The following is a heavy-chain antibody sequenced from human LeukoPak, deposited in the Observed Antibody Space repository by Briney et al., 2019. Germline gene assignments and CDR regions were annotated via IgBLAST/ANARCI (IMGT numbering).Heavy chain of an antibody. CDR2: ISYDGSNK. CDR3: ARISQMSDFDH. J-gene: IGHJ4*02. CDR1: GLTFSSYG. V-gene: IGHV3-30*03. D-gene: IGHD5-24*01. Sequence: GRSLRLSCAASGLTFSSYGMHWVRQAPGKGLEWVAVISYDGSNKYYTDSVKGRFTISRDNSKNTLYLQMNSLRAEDTAAYYCARISQMSDFDHWGQGTLVTVSS.